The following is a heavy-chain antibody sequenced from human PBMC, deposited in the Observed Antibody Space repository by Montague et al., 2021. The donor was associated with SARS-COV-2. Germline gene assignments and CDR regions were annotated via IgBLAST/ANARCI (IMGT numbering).Heavy chain of an antibody. V-gene: IGHV3-30-3*01. D-gene: IGHD1-26*01. Sequence: SLRLSCAASGSTFSSYAMHWVRQAPGKGLEWVAVISYDGSNKYYSDSXXGRFTITRDNSKNTLYLQMNSLRAEDTAVYYCARPSSGSYYHAFDIWGQGTMVTVSS. CDR2: ISYDGSNK. J-gene: IGHJ3*02. CDR1: GSTFSSYA. CDR3: ARPSSGSYYHAFDI.